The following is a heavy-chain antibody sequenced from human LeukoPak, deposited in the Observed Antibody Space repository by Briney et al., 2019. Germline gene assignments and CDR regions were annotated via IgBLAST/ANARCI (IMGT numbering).Heavy chain of an antibody. J-gene: IGHJ6*03. CDR1: GGSISSYY. Sequence: SETLSLTCTVSGGSISSYYWTWIRQPPGKGLEWIGYIYYSGSTTYNPSLKSRVTISVDTSKNQFSLKLSSVTAADTAVYYCARGGFPGAFHHYYYMDVWGKGTTVSISS. CDR3: ARGGFPGAFHHYYYMDV. CDR2: IYYSGST. D-gene: IGHD7-27*01. V-gene: IGHV4-59*01.